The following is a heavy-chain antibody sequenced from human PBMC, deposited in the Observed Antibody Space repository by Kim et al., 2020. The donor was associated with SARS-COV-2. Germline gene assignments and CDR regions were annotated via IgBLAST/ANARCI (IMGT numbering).Heavy chain of an antibody. J-gene: IGHJ6*02. CDR1: GGSVSSGSYY. CDR3: ARDVQVSGSYRYYYYGIDV. Sequence: SETLSLTCTVSGGSVSSGSYYWSWIRQPPGKGLEWIGYIYYSGSTNYNPSLKSRVTISVDTSKNQFSLKLSSVTAADTAVYYCARDVQVSGSYRYYYYGIDVWGQGTTVTVSS. CDR2: IYYSGST. V-gene: IGHV4-61*01. D-gene: IGHD1-26*01.